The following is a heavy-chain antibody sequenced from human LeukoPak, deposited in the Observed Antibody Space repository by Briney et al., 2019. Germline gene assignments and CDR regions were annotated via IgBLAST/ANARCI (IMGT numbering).Heavy chain of an antibody. V-gene: IGHV3-48*03. D-gene: IGHD1-26*01. CDR2: ISSSGSTI. Sequence: GGSLRLSCAASGFTFSSYEMNWVRQAPGKGLEWVSYISSSGSTIYYADSVKGRFTISRDNAKNTLYLQMNSLRAEDTAVYYCARAGSYRFDYWGLGTPVTVSS. J-gene: IGHJ4*02. CDR3: ARAGSYRFDY. CDR1: GFTFSSYE.